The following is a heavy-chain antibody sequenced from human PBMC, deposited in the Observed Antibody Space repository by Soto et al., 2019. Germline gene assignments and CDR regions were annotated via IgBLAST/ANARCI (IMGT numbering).Heavy chain of an antibody. D-gene: IGHD2-15*01. CDR1: GFTFSAYD. CDR3: ARAYSGRLPRRADYYFAMDV. V-gene: IGHV3-13*05. Sequence: PGGSLRLSCAASGFTFSAYDMHWVRQTTGKGLEWVSAIGAADDPYYLGSVKGRFTISRENAKNSLYLQMNSLRAEDTAGYYCARAYSGRLPRRADYYFAMDVWGQGTTVTVSS. CDR2: IGAADDP. J-gene: IGHJ6*02.